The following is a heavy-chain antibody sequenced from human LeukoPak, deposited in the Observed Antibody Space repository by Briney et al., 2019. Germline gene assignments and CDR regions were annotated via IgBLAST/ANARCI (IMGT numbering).Heavy chain of an antibody. J-gene: IGHJ6*02. CDR2: IYYSGST. CDR3: ARVSPPLYSSSWPYYYYGMDV. D-gene: IGHD6-13*01. CDR1: GGSISSYY. Sequence: SETLSLTCTVSGGSISSYYWSWIRQPPGKGLEWIGYIYYSGSTNYNPSLKSRVTISVDTSKNQFSLKLSSVTAADTAVYYCARVSPPLYSSSWPYYYYGMDVWGQGTTVTVSS. V-gene: IGHV4-59*12.